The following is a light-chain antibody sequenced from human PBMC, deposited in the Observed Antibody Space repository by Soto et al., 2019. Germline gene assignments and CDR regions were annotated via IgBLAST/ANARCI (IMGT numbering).Light chain of an antibody. Sequence: QLTQSPSSLSASVGDRVTITCRASQSISIHLNWYQQKPGKAPKLLIYRSSNLQSGVPSRFSGDGSGADFTLTISSLQPEDFATYYCQQSRGAPLTFGGGTKVEIK. V-gene: IGKV1-39*01. J-gene: IGKJ4*01. CDR3: QQSRGAPLT. CDR2: RSS. CDR1: QSISIH.